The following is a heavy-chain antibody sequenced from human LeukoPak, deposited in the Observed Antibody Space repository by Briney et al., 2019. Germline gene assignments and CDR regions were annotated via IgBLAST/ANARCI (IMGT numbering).Heavy chain of an antibody. J-gene: IGHJ4*02. CDR2: IDHSGST. Sequence: SETLSLTSAVYGGSFSGYYWSWIRQPPGKGLEWIGEIDHSGSTNYNPSLKSRVTISVDTSKNQFSLKLSSVTAADTAVYYCARPTYYDFWSGYYGMGYFDYWGQGTLVTVSS. CDR3: ARPTYYDFWSGYYGMGYFDY. V-gene: IGHV4-34*01. CDR1: GGSFSGYY. D-gene: IGHD3-3*01.